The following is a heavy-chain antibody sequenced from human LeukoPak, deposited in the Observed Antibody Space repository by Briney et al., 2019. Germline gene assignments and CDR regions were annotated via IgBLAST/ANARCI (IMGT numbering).Heavy chain of an antibody. CDR1: GYTFTSYA. CDR2: INPNSGGT. J-gene: IGHJ4*02. CDR3: ASYVDDSSGYLSY. D-gene: IGHD3-22*01. Sequence: ASVKVSCKASGYTFTSYAMNWVRQAPGQGLEWMGWINPNSGGTNYAQKFQGRVTMTRDTSISTAYMELSRLRSDDTTVYYCASYVDDSSGYLSYWGQGTLVTVSS. V-gene: IGHV1-2*02.